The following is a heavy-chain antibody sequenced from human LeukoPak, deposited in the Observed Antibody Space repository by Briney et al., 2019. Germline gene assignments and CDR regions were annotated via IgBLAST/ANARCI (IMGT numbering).Heavy chain of an antibody. V-gene: IGHV4-4*07. D-gene: IGHD4-17*01. CDR2: IYTSGST. CDR1: GGSISSYY. J-gene: IGHJ6*03. Sequence: KPSETLSLTCTVSGGSISSYYWSWIRQPAGKGLEWIGRIYTSGSTNYNPSLKSRVTMSVDTSKNQFSLKLSSVTAADTAVYYCARAGDYGDYPGPLDYYYMDVWGKGTTVTVSS. CDR3: ARAGDYGDYPGPLDYYYMDV.